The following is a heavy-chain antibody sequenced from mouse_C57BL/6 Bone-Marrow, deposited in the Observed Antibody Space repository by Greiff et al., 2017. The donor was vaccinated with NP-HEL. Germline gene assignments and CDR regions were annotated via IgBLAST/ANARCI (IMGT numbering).Heavy chain of an antibody. CDR3: ARYYYGSSYCWYFDV. Sequence: QVQLQQSGPELVKPGASVKISCKASGYTFTDYYINWVKQRPGQGLEWIGWIFPGSGSTYYNEKFKGKATLTVDKSSSTAYMLLSSLTSEDSAVYFCARYYYGSSYCWYFDVWGTGTTVTVSS. CDR1: GYTFTDYY. D-gene: IGHD1-1*01. V-gene: IGHV1-75*01. CDR2: IFPGSGST. J-gene: IGHJ1*03.